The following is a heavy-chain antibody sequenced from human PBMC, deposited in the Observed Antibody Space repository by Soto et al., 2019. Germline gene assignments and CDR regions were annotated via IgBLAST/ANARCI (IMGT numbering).Heavy chain of an antibody. V-gene: IGHV4-4*02. J-gene: IGHJ4*02. Sequence: SETLSLTCDVSGGSITTSVFLTLFRQVPGRGLEWIGEIAHDGHTNYNPSLSGRVTMSVDLSNSQFSLNVASVNAADTAVYFCAGGRDYDYWGQGTLVTVAS. D-gene: IGHD1-26*01. CDR3: AGGRDYDY. CDR2: IAHDGHT. CDR1: GGSITTSVF.